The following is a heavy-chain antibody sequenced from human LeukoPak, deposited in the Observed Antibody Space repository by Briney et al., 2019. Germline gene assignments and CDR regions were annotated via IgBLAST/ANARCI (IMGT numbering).Heavy chain of an antibody. D-gene: IGHD6-13*01. CDR1: GFTFSSYA. CDR3: AKGRSWYYFDY. J-gene: IGHJ4*02. Sequence: GGSLRLSCAASGFTFSSYAMSWVRQAPGKGLEWVSGISGSGGSTYYADPVKGRFTISRDNSKNTLYLQMNSLRAEDTALYYCAKGRSWYYFDYWGQGTLVTVSS. V-gene: IGHV3-23*01. CDR2: ISGSGGST.